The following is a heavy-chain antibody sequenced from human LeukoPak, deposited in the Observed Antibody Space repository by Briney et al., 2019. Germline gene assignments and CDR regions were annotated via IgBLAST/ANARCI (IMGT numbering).Heavy chain of an antibody. CDR3: TKLKQWQPQRYFFEY. CDR1: GFTFTSFA. CDR2: FSGTTST. J-gene: IGHJ4*02. V-gene: IGHV3-23*01. Sequence: RGSLRLSCAASGFTFTSFAMSWVRQAPEKGLEWVSTFSGTTSTYYADSVKGRVTISRDNSKNTLYLQMNSLRADDTAVYYCTKLKQWQPQRYFFEYWGQGALVTVAS. D-gene: IGHD6-19*01.